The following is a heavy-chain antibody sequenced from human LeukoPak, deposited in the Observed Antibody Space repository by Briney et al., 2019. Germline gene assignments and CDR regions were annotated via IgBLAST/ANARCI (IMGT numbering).Heavy chain of an antibody. D-gene: IGHD6-13*01. J-gene: IGHJ5*02. Sequence: SGTLSLTCAVSGGSISSSNWWSWVRQPPGKGLEWIGEIYHSGSTNYNPSLKSRVTISVDKSKNQFSLKLSSVTAADTAVYYCARGSSSSWPSNWFDPWGQGTLVTVSS. CDR1: GGSISSSNW. CDR3: ARGSSSSWPSNWFDP. CDR2: IYHSGST. V-gene: IGHV4-4*02.